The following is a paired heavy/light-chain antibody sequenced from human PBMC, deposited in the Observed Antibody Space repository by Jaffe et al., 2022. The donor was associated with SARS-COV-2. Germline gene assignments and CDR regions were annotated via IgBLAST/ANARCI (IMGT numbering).Heavy chain of an antibody. D-gene: IGHD1-1*01. V-gene: IGHV1-3*01. CDR2: VNPDNGDT. CDR3: ARGQYDYAFDI. Sequence: QVQLVQSGAEVKKPGASVKVSCKASGYTFTTYAMHWVRQAPGQRLEYMGWVNPDNGDTRYSQRFQGRVTITRDTSATTAYMELSSLSSGDTALYYCARGQYDYAFDIWGQGTMVTVSS. J-gene: IGHJ3*02. CDR1: GYTFTTYA.
Light chain of an antibody. CDR2: LGS. CDR1: QSLLSSNGYNY. Sequence: DIVMTQSPLSLPVTPGEPASISCRSSQSLLSSNGYNYLDWYVQKPGQSPQLLIYLGSNRASGVPDRFSGSGSGTDFTLKISRVEAEDVGVYYCMQALQTPMYTFGQGTKLEIK. CDR3: MQALQTPMYT. J-gene: IGKJ2*01. V-gene: IGKV2-28*01.